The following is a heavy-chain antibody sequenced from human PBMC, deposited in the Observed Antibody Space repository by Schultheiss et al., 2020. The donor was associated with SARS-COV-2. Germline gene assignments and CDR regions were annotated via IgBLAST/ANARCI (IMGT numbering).Heavy chain of an antibody. D-gene: IGHD3-10*01. CDR2: ISGSGGST. J-gene: IGHJ4*02. Sequence: GGSLRLSCAASRFTFSTYAMSWVRQAPGKGLEWVSAISGSGGSTYYGDSVKGRFTISRDNSKNTLYLQMNSLRAEDTAVYYCAKADTYYYGSGSSGYFDYWGQGTLVTVSS. CDR3: AKADTYYYGSGSSGYFDY. V-gene: IGHV3-23*01. CDR1: RFTFSTYA.